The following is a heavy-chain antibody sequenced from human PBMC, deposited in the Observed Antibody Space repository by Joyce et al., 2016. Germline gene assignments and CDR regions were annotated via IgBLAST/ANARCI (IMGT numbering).Heavy chain of an antibody. D-gene: IGHD4-11*01. V-gene: IGHV1-69*02. CDR1: GGSFNKYT. J-gene: IGHJ6*02. CDR3: AGTFNYPHHDGMDV. Sequence: QVHLVQSGAEVKKSGSSVRVSCKASGGSFNKYTVSWVRQAPGQGLAWMGRIIPMLKMTNYAQEFQGIVTITADTSTTTAYMQLTGLRFDDTAVYFCAGTFNYPHHDGMDVWGQGTTVTVSS. CDR2: IIPMLKMT.